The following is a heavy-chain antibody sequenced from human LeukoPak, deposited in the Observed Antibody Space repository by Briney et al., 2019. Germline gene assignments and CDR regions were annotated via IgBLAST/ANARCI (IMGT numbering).Heavy chain of an antibody. Sequence: GGSLRLSCAASGFTFSSYWMHWVRQAPGKGLVWVSRINSDGSSTSYADSVKGRFTISRDNAKNTLYLQMNSLRAEDTAVYYCARGPKERTYYYDSSGDNRAFDIWGQGTMVTVSS. CDR3: ARGPKERTYYYDSSGDNRAFDI. D-gene: IGHD3-22*01. CDR1: GFTFSSYW. CDR2: INSDGSST. J-gene: IGHJ3*02. V-gene: IGHV3-74*01.